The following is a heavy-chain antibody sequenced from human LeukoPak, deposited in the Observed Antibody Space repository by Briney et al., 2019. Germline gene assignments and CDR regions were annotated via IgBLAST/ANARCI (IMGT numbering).Heavy chain of an antibody. CDR1: GGSISSYY. CDR2: IYYSGST. J-gene: IGHJ5*02. CDR3: ARHALERLVPWFDP. D-gene: IGHD1-1*01. Sequence: SETLSLTCTVSGGSISSYYWSWIRQPPGKGLEWIGYIYYSGSTNYNPSLKSRVTISVDTPKNQFSLKLSSVTAADTAVYYCARHALERLVPWFDPWGQGTLVTVSS. V-gene: IGHV4-59*08.